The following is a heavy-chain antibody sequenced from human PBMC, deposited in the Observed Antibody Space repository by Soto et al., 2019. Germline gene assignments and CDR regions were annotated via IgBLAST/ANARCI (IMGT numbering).Heavy chain of an antibody. D-gene: IGHD6-13*01. CDR2: IDPSDSYT. J-gene: IGHJ4*02. CDR1: GYSFTSYW. V-gene: IGHV5-10-1*01. CDR3: ARQSLGIAAAGTVVRDY. Sequence: PGESLKISCKGSGYSFTSYWISWVRQMPGKGLEWMGRIDPSDSYTNYSPSFQGHVTISADKSISTAYLQWSSLKASDTAMYYCARQSLGIAAAGTVVRDYWGQGTLVTVSS.